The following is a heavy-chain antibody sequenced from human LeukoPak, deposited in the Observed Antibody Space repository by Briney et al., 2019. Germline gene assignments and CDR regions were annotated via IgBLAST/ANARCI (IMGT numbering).Heavy chain of an antibody. V-gene: IGHV4-38-2*01. D-gene: IGHD4-23*01. Sequence: SETLSLTCAVSGYSISSGYYWGWIRQPPGKGLEWIGSIYHSGSTYYNPSLKSRVTISVDTSKNQFSLKLSSVTAADTAVYYCARGDFFLDYGGATFGWYFDLWGRGTLVTVSS. CDR3: ARGDFFLDYGGATFGWYFDL. CDR1: GYSISSGYY. CDR2: IYHSGST. J-gene: IGHJ2*01.